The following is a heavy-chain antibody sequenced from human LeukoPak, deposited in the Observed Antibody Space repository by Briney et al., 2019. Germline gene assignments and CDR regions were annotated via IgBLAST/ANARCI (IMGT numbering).Heavy chain of an antibody. J-gene: IGHJ4*02. V-gene: IGHV3-7*05. CDR1: GFTFSGHW. CDR3: ARHGDYAFDY. D-gene: IGHD4-17*01. Sequence: GGSLRLSCAASGFTFSGHWMGWVRQAPGIGLEWVANIKQDGGMKYHVDSVRGRFTISRDNAKNSLYLQMDSLRVEDTAVYYCARHGDYAFDYCGQGTLVTVSS. CDR2: IKQDGGMK.